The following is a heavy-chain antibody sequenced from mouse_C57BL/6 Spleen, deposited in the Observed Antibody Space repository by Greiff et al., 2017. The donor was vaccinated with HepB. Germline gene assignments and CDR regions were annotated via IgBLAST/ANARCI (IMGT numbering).Heavy chain of an antibody. J-gene: IGHJ4*01. CDR1: GFTFSDYG. Sequence: VQLQQSGGGLVKPGGSLKLSCAASGFTFSDYGMHWVRQAPEKGLEWVAYISSGRSTIYYADTEKGRFTISRDNAKNTLFLQMTSLRSEDTAMYYCARGRGNPYYYAMDYWGQGTSVTVSS. CDR3: ARGRGNPYYYAMDY. V-gene: IGHV5-17*01. CDR2: ISSGRSTI. D-gene: IGHD2-1*01.